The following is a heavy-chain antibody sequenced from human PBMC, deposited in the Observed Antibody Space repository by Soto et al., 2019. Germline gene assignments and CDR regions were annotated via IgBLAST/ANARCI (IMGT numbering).Heavy chain of an antibody. D-gene: IGHD4-17*01. CDR2: ITGSGGST. J-gene: IGHJ4*02. CDR3: AKDRYGDYGGIDY. CDR1: GFTFSTYA. V-gene: IGHV3-23*01. Sequence: GGSLRLSCAASGFTFSTYAMIWVRPAPGKGLEWVSVITGSGGSTYYADSVKGRFTISRDTSKNTLFLQMNSLRAEDTAVYYCAKDRYGDYGGIDYWGQGTMVTVSS.